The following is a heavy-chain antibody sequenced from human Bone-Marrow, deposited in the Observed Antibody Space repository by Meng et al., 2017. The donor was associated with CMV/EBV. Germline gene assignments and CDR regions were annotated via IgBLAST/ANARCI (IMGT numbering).Heavy chain of an antibody. Sequence: GESLKISCAASGFTFSSYSMNWVRQAPGKGLEWVSSISSSSSYIYYADSVKGRFTISRDNAKNSLYLQMNSLRAEDTAVYYCARAQALQWLRSKGVFDYWGQGTLVTVSS. D-gene: IGHD5-12*01. J-gene: IGHJ4*02. V-gene: IGHV3-21*01. CDR2: ISSSSSYI. CDR3: ARAQALQWLRSKGVFDY. CDR1: GFTFSSYS.